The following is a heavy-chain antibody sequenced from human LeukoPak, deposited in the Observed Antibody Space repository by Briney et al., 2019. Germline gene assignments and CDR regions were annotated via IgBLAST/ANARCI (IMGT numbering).Heavy chain of an antibody. V-gene: IGHV3-30-3*01. Sequence: GGSLRLSCAASGFTFSSYAMSWVRQAPGKGLEWVAVISYDGSNKYYADSVKGRFTISRDNSKNTLYLQMNSLRAEDTAVYYCARDGYCSSTSCYDYYYYYGMDVWGQGTTVTVSS. CDR2: ISYDGSNK. J-gene: IGHJ6*02. CDR1: GFTFSSYA. CDR3: ARDGYCSSTSCYDYYYYYGMDV. D-gene: IGHD2-2*03.